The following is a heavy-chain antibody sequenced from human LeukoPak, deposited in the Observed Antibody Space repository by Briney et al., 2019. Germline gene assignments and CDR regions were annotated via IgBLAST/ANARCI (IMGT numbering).Heavy chain of an antibody. CDR3: ARTPYDFWSGRNNWFDP. D-gene: IGHD3-3*01. CDR1: GGSISSYY. J-gene: IGHJ5*02. CDR2: IYYSGST. V-gene: IGHV4-59*01. Sequence: ETLSLTCTVSGGSISSYYWSWIRQPPGKGLEWIGYIYYSGSTNYNPSPKSRVTISVDTSKNQFSLKLSSVTAADTAVYYCARTPYDFWSGRNNWFDPWGQGTLVTVSS.